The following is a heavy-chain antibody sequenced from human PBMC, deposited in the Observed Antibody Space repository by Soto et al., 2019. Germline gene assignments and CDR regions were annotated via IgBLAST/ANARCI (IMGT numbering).Heavy chain of an antibody. CDR1: GFTFSNAW. D-gene: IGHD3-22*01. J-gene: IGHJ3*02. CDR2: IKSKTDGGTT. V-gene: IGHV3-15*01. Sequence: EVQLVESGGGLVKPGGSLRLSCAASGFTFSNAWMSWVRQAPGKGLEWVGRIKSKTDGGTTDYAAPVKGRFTISRDDSKNTLYLQMNSLRPEDTAIYYCAKLHISGYYLSDGFDMWGQGTMVTVSS. CDR3: AKLHISGYYLSDGFDM.